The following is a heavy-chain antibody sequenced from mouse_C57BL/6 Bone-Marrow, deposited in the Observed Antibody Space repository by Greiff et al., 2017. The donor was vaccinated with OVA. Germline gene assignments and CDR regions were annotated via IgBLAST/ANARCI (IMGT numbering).Heavy chain of an antibody. V-gene: IGHV14-4*01. J-gene: IGHJ2*01. CDR2: IDPENGDT. D-gene: IGHD1-1*01. CDR3: THLFFDY. Sequence: VQLQQSGAELVRPGASVKLSCTASGFNIKDDYMHWVKQRPEQGLEWIGWIDPENGDTESASKFQGKATITADTSSNTAYLQLSSLTSEDTAVYYCTHLFFDYWGQGTTLTVSS. CDR1: GFNIKDDY.